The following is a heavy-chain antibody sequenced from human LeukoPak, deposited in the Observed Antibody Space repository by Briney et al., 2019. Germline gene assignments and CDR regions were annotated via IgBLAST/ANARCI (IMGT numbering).Heavy chain of an antibody. CDR1: GYTFTDYY. CDR3: ARVRVDGDYIDY. CDR2: INPNSGGT. V-gene: IGHV1-2*02. D-gene: IGHD4-17*01. J-gene: IGHJ4*02. Sequence: ASVKVSCKASGYTFTDYYMHWVRHAPGQGLEWMGWINPNSGGTNYAQKFQGRVTMTTDTSISTAYMDLSRLRSDDTAVYYCARVRVDGDYIDYWGQGTLVTVSS.